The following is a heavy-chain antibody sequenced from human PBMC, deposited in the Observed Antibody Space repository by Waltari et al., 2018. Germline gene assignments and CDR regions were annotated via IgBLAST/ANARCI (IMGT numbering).Heavy chain of an antibody. CDR1: GGTFSSYA. J-gene: IGHJ5*02. CDR2: ISPIFGTS. D-gene: IGHD6-6*01. V-gene: IGHV1-69*01. CDR3: AGGGAALVKSWFDP. Sequence: QVQLVQSGAEVKKPGSSVKVSCKASGGTFSSYAISWVRQAPGQGLEWMGGISPIFGTSNYAQKCQGRVTMTADESTSTAYMELSSLRSEDTAVYYCAGGGAALVKSWFDPWGQGTLVTVSS.